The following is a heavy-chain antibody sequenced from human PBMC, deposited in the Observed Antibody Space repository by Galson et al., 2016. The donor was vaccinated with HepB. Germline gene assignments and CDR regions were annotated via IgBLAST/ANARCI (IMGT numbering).Heavy chain of an antibody. V-gene: IGHV3-23*01. CDR1: GFIFSSYA. Sequence: SLRLSCAASGFIFSSYAMKWVRQAPGKGLDWVSTVSGSGGNTYYADSVQGRFTISRDNSRDTLYLQMNSLRAEDTAVYYCAKARRAYCSGGSCIIDSWGQGTLVTVSS. CDR2: VSGSGGNT. CDR3: AKARRAYCSGGSCIIDS. D-gene: IGHD2-15*01. J-gene: IGHJ4*02.